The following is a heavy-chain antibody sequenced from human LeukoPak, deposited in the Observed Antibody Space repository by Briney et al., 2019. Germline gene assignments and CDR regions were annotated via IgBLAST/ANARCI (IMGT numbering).Heavy chain of an antibody. CDR2: IYYSGTT. V-gene: IGHV4-39*01. D-gene: IGHD3-9*01. J-gene: IGHJ4*02. Sequence: SETLSLTCTVSGCSISSSSYYWGWIRQRPGQGLVWIGSIYYSGTTYYNPSLKSRVTISVDTSKNQFSLQLSSVTAADTAVYYCARHIYDILTGSPDYFDYWGQGTLVTVSS. CDR1: GCSISSSSYY. CDR3: ARHIYDILTGSPDYFDY.